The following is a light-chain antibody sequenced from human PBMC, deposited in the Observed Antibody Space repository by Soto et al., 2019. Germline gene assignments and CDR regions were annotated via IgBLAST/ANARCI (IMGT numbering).Light chain of an antibody. CDR1: QSVLSSSNNKNY. CDR2: WAS. V-gene: IGKV4-1*01. Sequence: DIVMTQSPDSLAVSLGERATINCKSSQSVLSSSNNKNYLAWYQQKPGQPPKLLIYWASTRRSGVPDRFSGSGSGTDFSLTISSLQAEDVAVYYCKQYFNTRRTFGQGTKVEIK. J-gene: IGKJ1*01. CDR3: KQYFNTRRT.